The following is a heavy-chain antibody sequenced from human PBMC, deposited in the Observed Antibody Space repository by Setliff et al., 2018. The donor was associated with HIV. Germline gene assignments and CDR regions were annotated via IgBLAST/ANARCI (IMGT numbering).Heavy chain of an antibody. D-gene: IGHD3-22*01. J-gene: IGHJ4*02. CDR1: GFTFSNYN. CDR2: ISYDSRFI. V-gene: IGHV3-21*01. Sequence: GGSLRLSCAASGFTFSNYNMNWVRQAPGKGLEWVSSISYDSRFIYHADSMKGRFIISRDNAKKLVYLQMNSLRAEDTAIYYCARDRASSGYYARFDHWGQGTLVTVSS. CDR3: ARDRASSGYYARFDH.